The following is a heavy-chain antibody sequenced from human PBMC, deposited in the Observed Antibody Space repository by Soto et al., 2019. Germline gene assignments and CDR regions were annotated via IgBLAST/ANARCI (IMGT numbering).Heavy chain of an antibody. CDR1: GFTFTRYG. Sequence: GGSLRLCCAASGFTFTRYGMHWVRQAPGKGLEWVAVIWSDGSNKYYADSVKGRFSISRDNSKNTLYLQMNSLRAEDTAVYYCARLDSGYYDYWGQGTLVTVSS. CDR3: ARLDSGYYDY. D-gene: IGHD3-22*01. CDR2: IWSDGSNK. V-gene: IGHV3-33*01. J-gene: IGHJ4*02.